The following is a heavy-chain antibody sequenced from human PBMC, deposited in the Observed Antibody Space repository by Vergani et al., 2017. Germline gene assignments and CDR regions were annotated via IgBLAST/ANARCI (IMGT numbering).Heavy chain of an antibody. V-gene: IGHV1-24*01. CDR1: GCTPPKLS. J-gene: IGHJ4*02. CDR3: ATGRHGLVSY. Sequence: QVQLVQSGAEVKKPGASAKVSSKVSGCTPPKLSLHWGRQAPGKGLEGMGGVDPEDGETIYAQKFQGRVTMTEDTSTDTAYMELSSLRSEDTAVYYCATGRHGLVSYWGQGTLVTVSS. CDR2: VDPEDGET. D-gene: IGHD6-19*01.